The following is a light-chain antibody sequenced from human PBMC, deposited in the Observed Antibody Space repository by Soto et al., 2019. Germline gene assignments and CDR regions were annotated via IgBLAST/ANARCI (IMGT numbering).Light chain of an antibody. CDR2: EAS. CDR1: QGISNY. J-gene: IGKJ5*01. CDR3: QQYGSSLT. V-gene: IGKV1-9*01. Sequence: DIQLTQSPSFLSASVVDRVTITCRASQGISNYLAWYQQKPGKAPKLLIYEASSLESGVPSRFGGSRSGTEFTLTISSLQPEDFAVYYCQQYGSSLTFGQGTRLEIK.